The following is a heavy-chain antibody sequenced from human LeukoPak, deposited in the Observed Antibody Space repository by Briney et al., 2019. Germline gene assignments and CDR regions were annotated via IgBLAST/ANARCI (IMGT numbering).Heavy chain of an antibody. CDR2: ISGTSSYI. Sequence: GGSLRLSCTASGITFSNAWMNWVRQAPGKGLEWVSSISGTSSYIYYADSVKGRFTISRDNPKNSLYLQMNSLRAEDTAVYYCARDYGGSDFDYWGQGTLVTVSS. CDR3: ARDYGGSDFDY. D-gene: IGHD3-16*01. CDR1: GITFSNAW. V-gene: IGHV3-21*01. J-gene: IGHJ4*02.